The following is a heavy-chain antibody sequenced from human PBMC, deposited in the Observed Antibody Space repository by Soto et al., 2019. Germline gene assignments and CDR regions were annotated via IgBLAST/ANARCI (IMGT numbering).Heavy chain of an antibody. CDR1: GFSLSTSGVG. V-gene: IGHV2-5*01. CDR3: AQTPSYYDFWSGYSDY. D-gene: IGHD3-3*01. J-gene: IGHJ4*02. CDR2: IYWNDDK. Sequence: SCPTLVNPTQTLTLTCTFSGFSLSTSGVGVGWIRQPPGKALEWLALIYWNDDKRYSPSLKSRLTITKDTSKNQVVLTMTNMAPVDTATYYCAQTPSYYDFWSGYSDYWGQGTLVTVSS.